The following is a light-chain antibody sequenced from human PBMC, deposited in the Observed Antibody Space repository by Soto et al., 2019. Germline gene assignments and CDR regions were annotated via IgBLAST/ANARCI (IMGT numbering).Light chain of an antibody. J-gene: IGLJ2*01. Sequence: QSALTQPRSVSGSPGQSVTISCTGTSSDVGGYNYVSWYQQHPGKAPKLMIYDVSKRPSGVPDRFSGSMSGNTASLTISGLQAEDEADYYCCSYAGSYTFGGVFGGGTKLTVL. V-gene: IGLV2-11*01. CDR2: DVS. CDR1: SSDVGGYNY. CDR3: CSYAGSYTFGGV.